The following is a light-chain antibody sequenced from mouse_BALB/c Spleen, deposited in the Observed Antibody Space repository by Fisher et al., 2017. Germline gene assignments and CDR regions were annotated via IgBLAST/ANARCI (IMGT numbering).Light chain of an antibody. J-gene: IGKJ1*01. CDR2: RTS. CDR1: SSVSY. Sequence: IVITQSPAILSASPGEKVTMTCSASSSVSYMYRYQQKPGTSPKPWIYRTSNLASGVPARFSGSGSGTSYSLTISSMEAEDAATYYCQQYHSYPPTFGGGTKLEIK. V-gene: IGKV4-61*01. CDR3: QQYHSYPPT.